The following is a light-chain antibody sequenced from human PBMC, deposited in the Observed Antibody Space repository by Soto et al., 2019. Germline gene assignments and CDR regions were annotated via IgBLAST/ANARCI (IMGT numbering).Light chain of an antibody. CDR1: SSDVGGYNY. V-gene: IGLV2-11*01. Sequence: QSALTQPRSVSGSPGQSVTISCTGTSSDVGGYNYVSWYQQHPGKAPKLMIYDVSKWPSGVPDRFSGSKSGNTASLTISGLQAEDEADYYCCSYAGSYTVYVFGTGIKVIV. CDR2: DVS. J-gene: IGLJ1*01. CDR3: CSYAGSYTVYV.